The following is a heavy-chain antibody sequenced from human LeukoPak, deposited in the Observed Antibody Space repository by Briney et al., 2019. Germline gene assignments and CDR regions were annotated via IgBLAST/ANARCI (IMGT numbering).Heavy chain of an antibody. V-gene: IGHV3-23*01. D-gene: IGHD2-2*01. CDR2: ISSSGSST. CDR3: AKARGSSTSLFFDY. Sequence: GGSLRLSCAASGLTFSSFAMSWVRQAPGKGLEWVSLISSSGSSTYYADSVKGRFTISRDNSKNTLYLQMNSLRAEDMAVYYCAKARGSSTSLFFDYWGQGTLVTVSS. J-gene: IGHJ4*02. CDR1: GLTFSSFA.